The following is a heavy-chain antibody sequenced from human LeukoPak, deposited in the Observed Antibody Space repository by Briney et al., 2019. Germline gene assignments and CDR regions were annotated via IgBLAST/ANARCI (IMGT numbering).Heavy chain of an antibody. V-gene: IGHV4-59*08. CDR1: GGSMSHYY. D-gene: IGHD3-10*01. Sequence: SETLSLTCTVSGGSMSHYYWGWIRQPPGKGLEWIGYIYYSGSTNYNPSLKGRLTISVDTSKNQFSLGLTSMTAADTAVYYCARHEGITVNPFDIWGQGTMVTVSS. J-gene: IGHJ3*02. CDR2: IYYSGST. CDR3: ARHEGITVNPFDI.